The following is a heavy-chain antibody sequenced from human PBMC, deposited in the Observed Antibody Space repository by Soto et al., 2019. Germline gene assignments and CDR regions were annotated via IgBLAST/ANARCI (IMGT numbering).Heavy chain of an antibody. Sequence: EVRLVETGGGLIQPGGSLRLSYAVSGFTVSDTYMNWVRQAPGKGLEWVSVVYSGSATYYADSVKGRFTISRDNSKNTVFLQMNSLRVEDTAVYYCARGKSGWLTFDYWGQGIVVTVSS. J-gene: IGHJ4*02. CDR3: ARGKSGWLTFDY. V-gene: IGHV3-53*02. CDR1: GFTVSDTY. D-gene: IGHD6-19*01. CDR2: VYSGSAT.